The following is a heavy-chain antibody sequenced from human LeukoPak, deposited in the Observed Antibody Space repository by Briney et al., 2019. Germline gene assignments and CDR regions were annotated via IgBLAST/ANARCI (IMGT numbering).Heavy chain of an antibody. CDR3: ARAFPWNIVVVPAAMSGENWFDP. D-gene: IGHD2-2*01. J-gene: IGHJ5*02. CDR1: GYTFTSYD. Sequence: ASVKVSCKASGYTFTSYDINWVRQATGQGLEWMGWMNPNKGNTGYAQKFQGRVTITRNTSISTAYMELSSLRSEDTAVYYCARAFPWNIVVVPAAMSGENWFDPWGQGTLVTVSS. V-gene: IGHV1-8*03. CDR2: MNPNKGNT.